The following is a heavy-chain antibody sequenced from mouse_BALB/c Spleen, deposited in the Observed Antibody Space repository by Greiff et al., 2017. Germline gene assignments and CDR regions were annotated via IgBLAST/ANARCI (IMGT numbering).Heavy chain of an antibody. CDR3: AREGYDDAMDY. J-gene: IGHJ4*01. D-gene: IGHD2-14*01. CDR1: GYSITSGYY. Sequence: VQLKESGPGLVKPSQSLSLTCSVTGYSITSGYYWNWIRQFPGNKLEWMGYISYDGSNNYNPSLKNRISITRDTSKNQFFLKLNSVTTEDTATYYCAREGYDDAMDYWGQGTSVTVSS. V-gene: IGHV3-6*02. CDR2: ISYDGSN.